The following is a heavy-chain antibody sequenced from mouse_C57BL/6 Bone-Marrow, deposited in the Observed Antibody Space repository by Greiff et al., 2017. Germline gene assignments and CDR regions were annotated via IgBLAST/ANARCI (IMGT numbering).Heavy chain of an antibody. CDR1: GYTFTSYW. V-gene: IGHV1-69*01. Sequence: QVHVKQPGAELVMPGASVKLSCKASGYTFTSYWMHWVKQRPGQGLEWIVEIDPSDSYTNYNQKFKGKSTLTVDKSSSTAYMQLSSLTSEDSAVYYCARDGSSYERYYFDYWGQGTTLTVSS. CDR3: ARDGSSYERYYFDY. J-gene: IGHJ2*01. CDR2: IDPSDSYT. D-gene: IGHD1-1*01.